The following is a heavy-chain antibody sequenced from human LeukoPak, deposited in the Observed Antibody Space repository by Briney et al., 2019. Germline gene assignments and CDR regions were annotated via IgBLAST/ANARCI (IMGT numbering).Heavy chain of an antibody. V-gene: IGHV3-23*01. Sequence: PGGSLRLSCAASGFTFSSYAMSWVRQAPGQGLEWISAISASGGSTYYADTFKGRFTISRDNSKNTLYLQMNSLRAEDTAVYYCAKDLFSPYDFWSVSYFDYWGQGTLVTVPS. CDR1: GFTFSSYA. D-gene: IGHD3-3*01. CDR2: ISASGGST. CDR3: AKDLFSPYDFWSVSYFDY. J-gene: IGHJ4*02.